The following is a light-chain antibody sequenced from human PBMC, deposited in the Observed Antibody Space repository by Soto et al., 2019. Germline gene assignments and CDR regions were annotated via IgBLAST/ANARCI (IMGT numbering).Light chain of an antibody. V-gene: IGKV3D-15*01. CDR2: DIF. CDR3: QQYKRWTRT. J-gene: IGKJ4*01. Sequence: IVLTKCASTLSVSPGERATLSCRASQSVXSDFAWYQQKPGQAPRLVXDDIFTRATGVPTRISGSGSATEFTLTISSLHSEDFSVYYFQQYKRWTRTFGGGTKVDIK. CDR1: QSVXSD.